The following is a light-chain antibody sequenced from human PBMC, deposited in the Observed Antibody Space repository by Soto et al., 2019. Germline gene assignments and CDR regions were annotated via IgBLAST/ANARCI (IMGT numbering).Light chain of an antibody. J-gene: IGKJ1*01. Sequence: EIVLTQSPGTLSFSPGERATLSCRASQSVSSTSLAWYQQKPGQAPRLLIYGASNRATGIPDRFSGSGSGTDFTLIISRLEPEDVAVYYCYQYDNSPPWTFGQGTKVEIK. CDR3: YQYDNSPPWT. V-gene: IGKV3-20*01. CDR1: QSVSSTS. CDR2: GAS.